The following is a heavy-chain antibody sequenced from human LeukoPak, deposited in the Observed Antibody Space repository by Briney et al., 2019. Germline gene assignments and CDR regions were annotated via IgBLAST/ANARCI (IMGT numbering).Heavy chain of an antibody. V-gene: IGHV1-24*01. J-gene: IGHJ4*02. D-gene: IGHD1-26*01. CDR3: ATGVVGATLLDY. CDR2: FDPEDGET. CDR1: GYTLTELS. Sequence: ASVKVSCKVSGYTLTELSMHWVRQAPGKGLEWMGGFDPEDGETIYAQKFQGRVTMTEDTSTDTAYMELSSLRSEDTAVYHCATGVVGATLLDYWGQGTLVTVSS.